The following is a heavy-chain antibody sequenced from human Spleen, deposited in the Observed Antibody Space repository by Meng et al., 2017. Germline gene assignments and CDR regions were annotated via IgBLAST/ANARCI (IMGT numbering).Heavy chain of an antibody. CDR1: GFTFSSYW. D-gene: IGHD5-12*01. J-gene: IGHJ4*02. Sequence: VQLVESGGGLVKPGGSRRLSCAASGFTFSSYWMHWVRQAPGKGLMWVSRINTDGSSTRYADSVKGRFTISRDNAKNTLYLQMTSLRAEDTAVYYCSKDYTGSDDYWGQGTLVTVSS. V-gene: IGHV3-74*01. CDR2: INTDGSST. CDR3: SKDYTGSDDY.